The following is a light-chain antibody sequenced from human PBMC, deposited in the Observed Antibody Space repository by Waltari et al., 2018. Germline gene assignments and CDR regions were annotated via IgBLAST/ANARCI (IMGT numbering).Light chain of an antibody. CDR1: QSIGSN. V-gene: IGKV6-21*01. J-gene: IGKJ1*01. CDR2: FAS. CDR3: HQTGNLPET. Sequence: EIVLTQSPDFQSVTPTEKVTITCRASQSIGSNLHWYQQKPGQSPRLLVKFASQSFSGVPSRFSGSGSGTDFTLTISSLEAEDAATYYCHQTGNLPETFGQGTKVEIK.